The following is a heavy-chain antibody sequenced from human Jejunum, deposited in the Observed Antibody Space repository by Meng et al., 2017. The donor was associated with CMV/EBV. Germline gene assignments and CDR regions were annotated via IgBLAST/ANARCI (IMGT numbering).Heavy chain of an antibody. CDR3: AKDTTPDSRFNLDH. J-gene: IGHJ4*02. D-gene: IGHD1-1*01. CDR2: ISCDSSGR. Sequence: SCFFFGTYSMNWVRQAPGKGLEWVSIISCDSSGRIYAASVKGRFTISRDNSRRMVYLEMNSLRADDTAVYFCAKDTTPDSRFNLDHWGQGTLVTVSS. CDR1: CFFFGTYS. V-gene: IGHV3-23*03.